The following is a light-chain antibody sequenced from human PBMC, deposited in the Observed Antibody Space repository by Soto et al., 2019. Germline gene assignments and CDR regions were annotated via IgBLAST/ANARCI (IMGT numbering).Light chain of an antibody. CDR3: MQALQTPLT. CDR1: QSLLHYNGHNF. CDR2: LGS. Sequence: DIVMTQSPLSLPVTPGEPASISCRSSQSLLHYNGHNFLNWYLQKPGQPPQVLIYLGSNRASGVPDRFSGSGSGTDFTLKISRVEAEDVGVYYCMQALQTPLTFGQGTRLEIK. V-gene: IGKV2-28*01. J-gene: IGKJ5*01.